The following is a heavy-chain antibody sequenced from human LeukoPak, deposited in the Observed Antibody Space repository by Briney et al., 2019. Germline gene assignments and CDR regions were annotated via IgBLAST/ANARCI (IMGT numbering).Heavy chain of an antibody. V-gene: IGHV4-30-4*01. Sequence: ASQTLSLTCTVSGGSISSGDYYWSWIRQPPGKGLEWIGYIYYSGSTYYNPSLKSRVTISVDTSKNQFSLKLSSVTAADTAVYYCARVSSGSYWFDPWGQGTLVTVSS. CDR1: GGSISSGDYY. J-gene: IGHJ5*02. CDR2: IYYSGST. D-gene: IGHD1-26*01. CDR3: ARVSSGSYWFDP.